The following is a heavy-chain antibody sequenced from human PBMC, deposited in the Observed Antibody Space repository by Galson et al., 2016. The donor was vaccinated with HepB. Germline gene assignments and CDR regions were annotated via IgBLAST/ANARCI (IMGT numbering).Heavy chain of an antibody. D-gene: IGHD3-22*01. J-gene: IGHJ4*02. CDR3: AKAVTYYYDTKAY. CDR2: ISGSGGST. Sequence: LRLSCAASGFTFSSYAMSWVRQAPGKGLEWVSGISGSGGSTYYADSVKGRFTISRDNFKNTLYLQMNSLRAEDTAVYYCAKAVTYYYDTKAYWGQGTLVTVSS. CDR1: GFTFSSYA. V-gene: IGHV3-23*01.